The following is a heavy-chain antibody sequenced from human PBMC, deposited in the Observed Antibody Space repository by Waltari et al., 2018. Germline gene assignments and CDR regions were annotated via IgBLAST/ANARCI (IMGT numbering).Heavy chain of an antibody. CDR1: GYSISSGYY. V-gene: IGHV4-38-2*01. Sequence: QVQLQESGPGLVKPSETLSLTCAVSGYSISSGYYWGWIRQPPGKGLEWIGSIYHSGSTYDNPSLKSRVTISVDTSKNQFSLKMSSVTAADTAVYYCARHPRTYYYGMDVWGQGTTVTVSS. CDR2: IYHSGST. J-gene: IGHJ6*02. CDR3: ARHPRTYYYGMDV.